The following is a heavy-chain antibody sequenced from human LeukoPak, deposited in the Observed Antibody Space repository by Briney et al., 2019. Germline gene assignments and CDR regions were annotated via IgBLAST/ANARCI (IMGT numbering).Heavy chain of an antibody. Sequence: ASVKVSCKASGYTFTGYYMHWVRQAPGQGLEWMGWINPNSGGTNYAQKFQGRVTMTRDTSISTAYMELSRLRSDDTAVYYCATLYGSGSYYWPIDYWGQGTLVTVSS. CDR2: INPNSGGT. J-gene: IGHJ4*02. V-gene: IGHV1-2*02. CDR3: ATLYGSGSYYWPIDY. D-gene: IGHD3-10*01. CDR1: GYTFTGYY.